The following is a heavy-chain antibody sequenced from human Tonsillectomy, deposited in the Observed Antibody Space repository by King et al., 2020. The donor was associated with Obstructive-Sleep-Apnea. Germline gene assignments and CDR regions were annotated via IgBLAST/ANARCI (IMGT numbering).Heavy chain of an antibody. CDR1: GFTVSPYA. D-gene: IGHD2-21*01. CDR2: ISNDGTNK. Sequence: VQLVESGGGVVQPGRSLRLSCAASGFTVSPYALDWVRQAPGKGLEWVAVISNDGTNKYYADSVKGRFTISRDNSKNTLYLQMNSLRAEDTAVYYCARVGQGIDYYYDGMDV. V-gene: IGHV3-30*04. J-gene: IGHJ6*01. CDR3: ARVGQGIDYYYDGMDV.